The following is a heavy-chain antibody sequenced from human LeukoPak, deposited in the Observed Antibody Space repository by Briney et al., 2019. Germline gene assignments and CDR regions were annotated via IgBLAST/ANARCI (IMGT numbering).Heavy chain of an antibody. CDR1: GGSFSGYF. CDR2: VYYTGDT. Sequence: SETLSLTCAVYGGSFSGYFWDWIRQPPGKGLEWIGNVYYTGDTHYSPSLESRVIISVDRSKNQFSLKLSSVTAADTAVYYCARDAQYCSNGVCENWFDPWGQGTLVTVSS. D-gene: IGHD2-8*01. V-gene: IGHV4-34*01. CDR3: ARDAQYCSNGVCENWFDP. J-gene: IGHJ5*02.